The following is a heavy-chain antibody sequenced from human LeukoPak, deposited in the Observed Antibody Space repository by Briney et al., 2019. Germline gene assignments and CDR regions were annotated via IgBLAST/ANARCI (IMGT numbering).Heavy chain of an antibody. Sequence: PSQTLSLTFCVSGASISSGSYYWSWIRQPAGKGLEWIGRIYTSGSTNYNPSLESRVTISVDTSKNQFSLKLSSVTAADTAVYYCARVGIAAADYWGQGTLVTVSS. CDR1: GASISSGSYY. V-gene: IGHV4-61*02. D-gene: IGHD6-13*01. CDR3: ARVGIAAADY. CDR2: IYTSGST. J-gene: IGHJ4*02.